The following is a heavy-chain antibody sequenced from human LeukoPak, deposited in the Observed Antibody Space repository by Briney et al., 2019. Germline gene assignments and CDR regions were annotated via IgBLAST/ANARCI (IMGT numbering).Heavy chain of an antibody. J-gene: IGHJ5*02. CDR2: TSAYNGNT. V-gene: IGHV1-18*01. D-gene: IGHD2-2*02. CDR1: GYTFTSYG. Sequence: GASVTVSFKASGYTFTSYGISWVRQAPGQGLEWMGWTSAYNGNTNYAQRLQGRVTMTTDTSTSTAYMELRSLRSDDTAVYYCARFTRPAAIRGANWFDPWGQGALVTVSS. CDR3: ARFTRPAAIRGANWFDP.